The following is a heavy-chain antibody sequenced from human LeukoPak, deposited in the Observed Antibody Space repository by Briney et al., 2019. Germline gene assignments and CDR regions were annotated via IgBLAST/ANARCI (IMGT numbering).Heavy chain of an antibody. CDR3: ARDLAWGAY. V-gene: IGHV3-21*01. Sequence: PGGSLRLSCVASGFTFSIYTMSWVRHAPGKALEWVSSITSSSSSIYSADSVKGRLTISRDNAKNSLYLEMNSLRDEDTAVYYCARDLAWGAYWGQGTLVTVSS. CDR1: GFTFSIYT. CDR2: ITSSSSSI. D-gene: IGHD4/OR15-4a*01. J-gene: IGHJ4*02.